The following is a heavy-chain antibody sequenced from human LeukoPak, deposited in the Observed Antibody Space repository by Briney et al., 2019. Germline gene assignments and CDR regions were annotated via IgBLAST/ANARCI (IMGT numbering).Heavy chain of an antibody. CDR3: LRYYGSGSLSGY. J-gene: IGHJ4*02. D-gene: IGHD3-10*01. CDR2: IRNKVYGGTI. V-gene: IGHV3-49*04. Sequence: GGSLRLSCTDSGFNSGDYAMGWVRQAPGKGLEWVGFIRNKVYGGTIEYAAAVKGRFTISRDDSKSIAFLQMDSLKNEDTAVYYCLRYYGSGSLSGYWGQGTLVTVSS. CDR1: GFNSGDYA.